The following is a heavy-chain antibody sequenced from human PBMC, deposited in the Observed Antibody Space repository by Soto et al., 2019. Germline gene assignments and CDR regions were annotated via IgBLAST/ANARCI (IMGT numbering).Heavy chain of an antibody. CDR3: ASYYYGSSGYYSAYYYGMDV. D-gene: IGHD3-22*01. J-gene: IGHJ6*02. Sequence: QVQLVQSGAEVKKPGSSVKVSCKASGGTFSSYAISWVRQAPGQGLEWMGGIIPIFGTANYAQKFQGRVTITADESTSTAYMELSSLRSEDTAVYYCASYYYGSSGYYSAYYYGMDVWGQGTTVTVSS. CDR1: GGTFSSYA. V-gene: IGHV1-69*01. CDR2: IIPIFGTA.